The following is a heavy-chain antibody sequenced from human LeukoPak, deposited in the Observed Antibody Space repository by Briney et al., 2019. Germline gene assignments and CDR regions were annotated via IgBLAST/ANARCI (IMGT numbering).Heavy chain of an antibody. D-gene: IGHD3-22*01. CDR1: GGSFSGYY. J-gene: IGHJ4*02. CDR3: ARDQASYYYDSSRYSH. V-gene: IGHV4-34*01. CDR2: INHSGST. Sequence: SETLSLTCAVYGGSFSGYYRSWIRQPPGKGLEWIGEINHSGSTNYNPSLKSRVTISVDTSKNQFSLKLSSVTAADTAVHYCARDQASYYYDSSRYSHWGQGTMVTVSS.